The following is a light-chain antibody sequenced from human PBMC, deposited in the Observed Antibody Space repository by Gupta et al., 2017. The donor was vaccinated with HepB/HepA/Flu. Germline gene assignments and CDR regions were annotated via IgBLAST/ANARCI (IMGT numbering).Light chain of an antibody. CDR2: EVT. Sequence: QSALTQPPSAPGSPGQSVTISCTRTSSDVGAYNYVTWYQQHPGKAPKLMIDEVTQRPSGGPDRFSGSQSGNTAYLTISGLQAEDEADYCCSSYAGSNNLVFGGGAKLTVL. V-gene: IGLV2-8*01. CDR3: SSYAGSNNLV. CDR1: SSDVGAYNY. J-gene: IGLJ2*01.